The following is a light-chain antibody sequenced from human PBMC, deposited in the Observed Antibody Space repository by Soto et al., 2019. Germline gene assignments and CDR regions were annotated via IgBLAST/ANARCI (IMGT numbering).Light chain of an antibody. Sequence: ALTQPASVSGSPGQSITISCAGTRSDVGGYNYVSWYQQHPDKAPKLMIYEVSNRPSGVSNRFSGSKSGSTASLTISGLQAEDEADYYCTSYTGSSTPWVFGGGTKLTVL. CDR1: RSDVGGYNY. CDR3: TSYTGSSTPWV. J-gene: IGLJ3*02. CDR2: EVS. V-gene: IGLV2-14*01.